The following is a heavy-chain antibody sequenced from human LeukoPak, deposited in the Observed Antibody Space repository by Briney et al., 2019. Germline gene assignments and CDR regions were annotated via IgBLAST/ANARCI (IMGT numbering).Heavy chain of an antibody. Sequence: GESLKISCKGSGYSFTSYWIGWVRQMPGKGLEWMGIIYPGDSDTRYSPSFQGQVTISADKSISTAYLQWSSLKASDTAMYYCASYAGYSSSWYYFDYWGQGTLVTVSS. J-gene: IGHJ4*02. CDR1: GYSFTSYW. CDR3: ASYAGYSSSWYYFDY. V-gene: IGHV5-51*01. D-gene: IGHD6-13*01. CDR2: IYPGDSDT.